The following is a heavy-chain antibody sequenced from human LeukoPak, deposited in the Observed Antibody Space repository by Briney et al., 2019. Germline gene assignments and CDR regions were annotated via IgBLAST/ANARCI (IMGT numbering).Heavy chain of an antibody. J-gene: IGHJ6*03. CDR2: IYPGDSDT. V-gene: IGHV5-51*01. CDR3: SRLDHSKYMAV. D-gene: IGHD6-13*01. Sequence: GESLKISCKGSGYSFATYWIGWVRQMPGKGREGMGIIYPGDSDTRYSPSFQGQVTISADKSISTAYLQWSSLKASDTAMYYCSRLDHSKYMAVWGKGTPVTVSS. CDR1: GYSFATYW.